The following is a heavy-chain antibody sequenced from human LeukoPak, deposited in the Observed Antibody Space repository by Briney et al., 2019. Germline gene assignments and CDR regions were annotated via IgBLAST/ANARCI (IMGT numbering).Heavy chain of an antibody. Sequence: PSETLSLTCTVSGGSISSYYWSWIRQPPGKGLEWIGYIYYSGSTNYNPSLKSRVTISVDTSKNQFSLKLSSVTAADTAVYYCARVNVAGTTLGVAFDIWGQGTMVTVSS. CDR3: ARVNVAGTTLGVAFDI. V-gene: IGHV4-59*01. CDR2: IYYSGST. CDR1: GGSISSYY. D-gene: IGHD6-19*01. J-gene: IGHJ3*02.